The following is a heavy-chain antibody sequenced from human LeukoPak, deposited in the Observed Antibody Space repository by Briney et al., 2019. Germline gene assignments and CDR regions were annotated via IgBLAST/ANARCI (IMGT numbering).Heavy chain of an antibody. Sequence: GGALRLSCAASGFTFSSDGMYWVRQAPGKGLEWVAFIRYDGSNKYYADAVKGRFTVSRDNSKNTLYRQMKNLRAEDTAVYYCAKGGGYEAQYSYYSLDVWGKGTPVTVSS. CDR2: IRYDGSNK. V-gene: IGHV3-30*02. D-gene: IGHD5-12*01. J-gene: IGHJ6*03. CDR3: AKGGGYEAQYSYYSLDV. CDR1: GFTFSSDG.